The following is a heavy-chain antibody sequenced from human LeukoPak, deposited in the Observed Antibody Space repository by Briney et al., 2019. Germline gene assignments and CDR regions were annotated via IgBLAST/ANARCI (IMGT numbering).Heavy chain of an antibody. CDR2: IYYSGST. J-gene: IGHJ4*02. CDR1: GGSISSSSYY. V-gene: IGHV4-39*01. CDR3: ARHQSGAVAPLDFDY. D-gene: IGHD6-19*01. Sequence: PSETLSLTCTVSGGSISSSSYYWGWIRQPPGKGLEWIGSIYYSGSTNYNPSLKSRVTISVDTSKNQFSLKLSSVTAADTAVYYCARHQSGAVAPLDFDYWGQGTLVTVSS.